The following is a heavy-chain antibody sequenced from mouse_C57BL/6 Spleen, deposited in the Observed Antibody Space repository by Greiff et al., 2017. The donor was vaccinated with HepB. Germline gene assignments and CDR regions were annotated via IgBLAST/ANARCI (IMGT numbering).Heavy chain of an antibody. CDR3: TSRTSTY. CDR1: GYTFTDYE. Sequence: VKLQQSGAELVRPGASVTLSCKASGYTFTDYEMHWVKQTPVHGLEWIGAIDPETGGTAYNQKFKGKAILTADKSSSTAYMELRSLTSEDSAVYYCTSRTSTYWGQGTLVTVSA. V-gene: IGHV1-15*01. J-gene: IGHJ3*01. CDR2: IDPETGGT.